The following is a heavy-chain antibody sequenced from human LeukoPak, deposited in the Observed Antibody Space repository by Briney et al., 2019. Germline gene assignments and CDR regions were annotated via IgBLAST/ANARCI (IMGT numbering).Heavy chain of an antibody. D-gene: IGHD1-26*01. V-gene: IGHV3-23*01. Sequence: GGSLRLSCAASGFRFSGYVMSWVRRAPGKGLEYVSSIDFSDDGASYDADSVKGRFTISRDNSKNTLFLQMNSLRVEDTAFYYCARVDSGNYDYWGQGTLLTVSS. CDR3: ARVDSGNYDY. J-gene: IGHJ4*02. CDR1: GFRFSGYV. CDR2: IDFSDDGAS.